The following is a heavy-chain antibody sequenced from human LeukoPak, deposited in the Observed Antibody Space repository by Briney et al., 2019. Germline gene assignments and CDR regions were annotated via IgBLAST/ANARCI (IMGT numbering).Heavy chain of an antibody. J-gene: IGHJ3*02. V-gene: IGHV4-38-2*02. CDR3: ARDGRYFDWLIVGYDI. CDR1: GYSISSGYY. Sequence: KPSETLSLTCAVSGYSISSGYYWGWIRQPPGQGLEWIGSIYHSGSTYYNPSLKSRVTISVDTSKNQFSLKLSSVTAADTAVYYCARDGRYFDWLIVGYDIWGQGTVVTVSS. D-gene: IGHD3-9*01. CDR2: IYHSGST.